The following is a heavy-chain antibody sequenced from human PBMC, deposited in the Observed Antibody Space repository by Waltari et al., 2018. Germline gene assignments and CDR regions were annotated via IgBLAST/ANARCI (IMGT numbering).Heavy chain of an antibody. V-gene: IGHV1-2*06. J-gene: IGHJ6*03. Sequence: QVQLVQSGAEVKKPGASVKVSCKASGYTFTGYYMHWVRQAPGQGLEWMGRINPNSGGKNYAQKFQGRVTMTRDTSISTAYMELSRLRSDDTAVYYCARSHPIQHYMDVWGKGTTVTVSS. D-gene: IGHD3-3*01. CDR2: INPNSGGK. CDR1: GYTFTGYY. CDR3: ARSHPIQHYMDV.